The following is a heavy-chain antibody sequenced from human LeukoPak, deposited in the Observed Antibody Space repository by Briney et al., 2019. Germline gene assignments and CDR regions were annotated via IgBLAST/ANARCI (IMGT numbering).Heavy chain of an antibody. CDR2: ITGNNGNT. V-gene: IGHV1-18*01. CDR3: ARDQRNSGSYRFEY. Sequence: ASVKVSCKTSGYTFSGYGISWVRQAPGQGLEWMGWITGNNGNTNYAPSLQGRVTMPTDTSTNPVYMELTSLKSDDTAVYYCARDQRNSGSYRFEYWGQGTLVTVSS. D-gene: IGHD1-26*01. J-gene: IGHJ4*02. CDR1: GYTFSGYG.